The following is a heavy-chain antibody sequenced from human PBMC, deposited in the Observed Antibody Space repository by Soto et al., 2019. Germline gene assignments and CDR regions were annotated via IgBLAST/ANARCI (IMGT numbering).Heavy chain of an antibody. V-gene: IGHV4-59*11. CDR1: GGSISSHY. CDR2: IYYTGST. J-gene: IGHJ4*02. D-gene: IGHD4-17*01. Sequence: SETLSLTCTVSGGSISSHYWSWIRQAPGKGLEWIGYIYYTGSTNYNPSLKSRVTISVDTSKNQFSLKLSSVTAADTAVYYCARALNYGGKQDYRGQGTMVPVSS. CDR3: ARALNYGGKQDY.